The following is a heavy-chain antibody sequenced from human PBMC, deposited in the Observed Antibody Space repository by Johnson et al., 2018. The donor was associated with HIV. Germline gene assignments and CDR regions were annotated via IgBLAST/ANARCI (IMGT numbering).Heavy chain of an antibody. J-gene: IGHJ3*02. CDR2: IKQDGSEK. D-gene: IGHD4-23*01. CDR3: ARDGRWPRDAFDI. Sequence: VQLVESGGGLVQPGGSLRLSCEASGFTFSSYWMSWVRQAPWKGLEWVANIKQDGSEKFYVDSVKGRFTISRDNAKNSLYLQMNSLRVEDTAVYYCARDGRWPRDAFDIWGQGTMVTVSS. V-gene: IGHV3-7*01. CDR1: GFTFSSYW.